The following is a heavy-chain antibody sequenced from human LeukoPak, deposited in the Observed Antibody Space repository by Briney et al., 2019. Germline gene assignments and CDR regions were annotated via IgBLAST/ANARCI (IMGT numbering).Heavy chain of an antibody. V-gene: IGHV3-53*05. CDR2: IYSAGST. J-gene: IGHJ5*01. D-gene: IGHD2-2*01. CDR1: AFTVSSNC. CDR3: AKDLDIVVVPEQMGFDS. Sequence: GGSLRLSCAASAFTVSSNCMIWVRQPPGKGLEWVSVIYSAGSTYNADSVKGRFTISRDNSKNTVYLRMNSLRAEDTAVYYRAKDLDIVVVPEQMGFDSWGQGTLVTVSS.